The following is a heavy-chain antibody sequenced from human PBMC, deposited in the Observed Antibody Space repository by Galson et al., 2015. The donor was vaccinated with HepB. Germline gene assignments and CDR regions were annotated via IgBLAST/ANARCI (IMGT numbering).Heavy chain of an antibody. J-gene: IGHJ4*02. CDR3: ATSSQRLGGYN. CDR2: IYYSGST. D-gene: IGHD6-13*01. Sequence: ETLSLTCTVSGGSISSYYWSWIRQPPGKGLEWIGYIYYSGSTNYNPSLKSRVTISVDTSKNQFSLKLSSVTAADTAVYYCATSSQRLGGYNWGQGTLVTVSS. V-gene: IGHV4-59*01. CDR1: GGSISSYY.